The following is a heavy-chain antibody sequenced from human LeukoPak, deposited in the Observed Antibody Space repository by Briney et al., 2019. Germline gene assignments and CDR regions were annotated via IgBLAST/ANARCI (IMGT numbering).Heavy chain of an antibody. Sequence: PSETLSLTCADYGGSFSGYYWSWIRQPPGKGLEWIGEINHSGSTNYNPSLKSRVTISVDTSKNQFPLKLSSVTAADTAVYYCARGRSGRYFDRFRVRKYGMDVWGKGTTVTVSS. CDR3: ARGRSGRYFDRFRVRKYGMDV. CDR2: INHSGST. V-gene: IGHV4-34*01. J-gene: IGHJ6*04. D-gene: IGHD3-9*01. CDR1: GGSFSGYY.